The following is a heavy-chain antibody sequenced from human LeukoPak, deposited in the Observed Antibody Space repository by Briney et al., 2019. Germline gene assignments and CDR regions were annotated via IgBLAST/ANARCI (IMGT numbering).Heavy chain of an antibody. Sequence: GGSLSLSCAASGFTFSSHAMIWVRQAPGKGPEWVSSISAGGGATYYAEFVKGRFTVSRDKARDRLFLQMNSLRADDTAIYYCAKCSGGSYYSGNDYWGQGSLVTVSS. V-gene: IGHV3-23*01. CDR1: GFTFSSHA. J-gene: IGHJ4*02. D-gene: IGHD2-15*01. CDR3: AKCSGGSYYSGNDY. CDR2: ISAGGGAT.